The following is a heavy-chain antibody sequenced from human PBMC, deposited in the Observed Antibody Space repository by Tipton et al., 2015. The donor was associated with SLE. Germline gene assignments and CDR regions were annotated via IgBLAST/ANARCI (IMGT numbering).Heavy chain of an antibody. D-gene: IGHD6-6*01. CDR2: ITTYSGDS. V-gene: IGHV1-18*01. Sequence: QVQLVQSGGEVKKPGASVKVSCKASGYTFSSYSITWVRQAPGQGLEWIGWITTYSGDSNYAQKFQGRVAMTADTSTATVYMELRSLTIDDTAVYYCARGQVVGDYWGQGTLVAVSS. CDR1: GYTFSSYS. CDR3: ARGQVVGDY. J-gene: IGHJ4*02.